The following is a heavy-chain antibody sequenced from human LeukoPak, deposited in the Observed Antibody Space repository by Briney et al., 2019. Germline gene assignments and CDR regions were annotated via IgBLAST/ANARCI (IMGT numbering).Heavy chain of an antibody. Sequence: GGSLRLSCAASGFTFSSYGMHWVRQAPGKGLEWVAVIWYGGSNKYYADSVKGRFTISRDNSKNTLYLQMNSLRAEDTAVYYCARDFCSSTSCYPFDYWGQGTLVTVSS. CDR3: ARDFCSSTSCYPFDY. CDR1: GFTFSSYG. J-gene: IGHJ4*02. V-gene: IGHV3-33*01. CDR2: IWYGGSNK. D-gene: IGHD2-2*01.